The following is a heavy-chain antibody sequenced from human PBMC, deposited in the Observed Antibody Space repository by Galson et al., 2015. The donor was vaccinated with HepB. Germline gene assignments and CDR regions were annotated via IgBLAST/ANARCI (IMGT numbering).Heavy chain of an antibody. CDR3: ARDPLELLKELPYYFDY. V-gene: IGHV1-18*04. J-gene: IGHJ4*02. D-gene: IGHD5-24*01. CDR1: GYTFTSYG. Sequence: SVKVSCKASGYTFTSYGISWVRQAPGQGLEWMGWISAYNGDTNYAQKLQGRVTMTTDTSTSTAYMELRSLRSDDTAVYYCARDPLELLKELPYYFDYWGQGTLVTVSS. CDR2: ISAYNGDT.